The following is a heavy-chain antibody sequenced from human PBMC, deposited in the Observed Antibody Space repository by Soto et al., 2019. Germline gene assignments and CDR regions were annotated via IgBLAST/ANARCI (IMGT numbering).Heavy chain of an antibody. Sequence: GGSLRLSCAASGFTFSSYATHWVRQAPGKGLEWVAVISYDGSNKYYADSVKGRFTISRDNSKNTLYLQMNSLRAEDTAVYYCARDFPRITMIVVGPDYWGQGTLVTVSS. J-gene: IGHJ4*02. CDR3: ARDFPRITMIVVGPDY. CDR2: ISYDGSNK. V-gene: IGHV3-30-3*01. CDR1: GFTFSSYA. D-gene: IGHD3-22*01.